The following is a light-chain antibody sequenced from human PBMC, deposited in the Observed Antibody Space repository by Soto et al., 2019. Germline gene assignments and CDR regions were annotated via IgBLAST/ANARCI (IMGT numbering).Light chain of an antibody. CDR3: ASWDDSLNGEV. CDR2: SNN. V-gene: IGLV1-44*01. CDR1: NSNIGSNT. J-gene: IGLJ2*01. Sequence: QSVLTQPPSASGTPGQRVTISCSGSNSNIGSNTVNWYQQLPGTAPKLLIYSNNQRPSGVPGRFSDSKSGTSASLAISGLQSEDEADYYCASWDDSLNGEVFGEGTKLTVL.